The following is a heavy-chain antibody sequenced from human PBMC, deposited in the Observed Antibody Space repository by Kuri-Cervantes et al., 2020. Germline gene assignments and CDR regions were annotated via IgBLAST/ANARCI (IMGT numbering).Heavy chain of an antibody. J-gene: IGHJ4*02. CDR3: AKGPGGSSSGWYVGID. CDR2: ISYDGSNK. V-gene: IGHV3-30-3*01. Sequence: GGSLRLSCAASGFTFSSYAMHWVRQAPGKGLEWVAVISYDGSNKYYADSVKGRFTISRDNSKNTLYLQMNSLRAEDTAVYYCAKGPGGSSSGWYVGIDWGQGTLVTVS. D-gene: IGHD6-19*01. CDR1: GFTFSSYA.